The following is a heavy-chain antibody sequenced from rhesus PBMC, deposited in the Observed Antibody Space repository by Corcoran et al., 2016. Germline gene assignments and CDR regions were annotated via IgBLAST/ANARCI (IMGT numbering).Heavy chain of an antibody. V-gene: IGHV4-65*01. D-gene: IGHD4-23*01. CDR3: ARDDPEYSNYRSFYY. Sequence: QVQLQESGPGVVKPSETLSLTCAVYGGSIRSSNWWSWIRQPPGIGLEWIGYISGNSVPTYYNPTLKSRITISTDTSKNQFSLKVSSVTAADTAVYYCARDDPEYSNYRSFYYWGQGVLVTVSS. CDR2: ISGNSVPT. J-gene: IGHJ4*01. CDR1: GGSIRSSNW.